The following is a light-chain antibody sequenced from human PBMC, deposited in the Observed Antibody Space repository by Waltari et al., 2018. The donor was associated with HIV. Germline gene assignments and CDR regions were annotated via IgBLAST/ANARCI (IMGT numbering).Light chain of an antibody. CDR2: SYN. J-gene: IGLJ2*01. CDR1: RSNIGSNT. Sequence: QSVLPQPPSASGTPGQRVTISCSGSRSNIGSNTVNWYQQLPGTAPKLRIYSYNLRPSGVPDRFSGSKSGTSASLAISGLQSEDEADYYCAAWDDSLKGPIFGGGTKVTVL. CDR3: AAWDDSLKGPI. V-gene: IGLV1-44*01.